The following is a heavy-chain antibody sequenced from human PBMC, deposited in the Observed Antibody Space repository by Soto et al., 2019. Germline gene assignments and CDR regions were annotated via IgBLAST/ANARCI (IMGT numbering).Heavy chain of an antibody. J-gene: IGHJ4*02. D-gene: IGHD3-10*01. CDR1: GGTFSSYT. Sequence: QVQLVQSGAEVKKPGSSVKVSCKASGGTFSSYTISWVRQAPGQGLEWMGRIFPILGIANYAQKFQGRVTITADKSTSTAYMELSSLRSEDTAVYYCASLRLGLWFGEWGYWGQGTLVTVSS. CDR2: IFPILGIA. CDR3: ASLRLGLWFGEWGY. V-gene: IGHV1-69*02.